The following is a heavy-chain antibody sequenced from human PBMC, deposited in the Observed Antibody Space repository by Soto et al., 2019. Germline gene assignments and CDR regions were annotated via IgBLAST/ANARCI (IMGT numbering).Heavy chain of an antibody. V-gene: IGHV3-15*01. CDR2: VKSKTDVGTI. CDR3: IGTYSGSSMRFDY. CDR1: GFTFSNAW. Sequence: EVQLVESGGGLVKPGGSLRLSCAASGFTFSNAWMTWVRQAPGKGLEWVGRVKSKTDVGTIDYAAPVKDRFTISRDDLKKTLYLQMNSLKTEDTAVYYCIGTYSGSSMRFDYWGQGTLVTVSS. J-gene: IGHJ4*02. D-gene: IGHD5-12*01.